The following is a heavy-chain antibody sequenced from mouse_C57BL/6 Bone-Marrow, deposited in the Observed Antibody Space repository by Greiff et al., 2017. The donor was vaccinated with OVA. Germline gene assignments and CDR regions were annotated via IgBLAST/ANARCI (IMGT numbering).Heavy chain of an antibody. CDR2: IDPEDGDT. J-gene: IGHJ4*01. V-gene: IGHV14-1*01. Sequence: VQLQQSGAELVRPGASVKLSCTASGFNITDYYMHWVKQRPEQGLEWIGRIDPEDGDTEYAPKFQGKATMTAYTSSNTAYLQLSSLTSEDTAVYYCTTGFCDGSDYAMDYWGQGTSVTVSS. CDR1: GFNITDYY. D-gene: IGHD1-1*01. CDR3: TTGFCDGSDYAMDY.